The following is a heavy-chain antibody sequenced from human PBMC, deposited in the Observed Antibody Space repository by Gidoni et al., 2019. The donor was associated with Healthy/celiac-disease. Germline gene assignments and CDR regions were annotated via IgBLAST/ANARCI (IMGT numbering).Heavy chain of an antibody. CDR2: IIPIFGTA. CDR1: GGTFSSTT. D-gene: IGHD2-2*01. V-gene: IGHV1-69*01. CDR3: ARGYQLRFVDAFDI. J-gene: IGHJ3*02. Sequence: QVQLVQSGAEVKKPGPSVKVSCKAPGGTFSSTTISWVRQAPGQGFEWMGGIIPIFGTANYAQKFQGRITITADESTSTAYMELSSLRSEDTAVYYCARGYQLRFVDAFDIWGQGTMVTVSS.